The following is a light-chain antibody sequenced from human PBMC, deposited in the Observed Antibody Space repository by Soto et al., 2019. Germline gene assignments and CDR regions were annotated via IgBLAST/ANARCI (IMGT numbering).Light chain of an antibody. Sequence: AIRMTQSPSSFSASTGDRVTITCRASQGISSYLAWYQQKPGKAPKLLIYAASTLQSGVPSRISGSGSGTDFTLTISCLQSEDFATYYCQQYYSYPLTFGGGTKVDIK. V-gene: IGKV1-8*01. CDR2: AAS. CDR3: QQYYSYPLT. CDR1: QGISSY. J-gene: IGKJ4*01.